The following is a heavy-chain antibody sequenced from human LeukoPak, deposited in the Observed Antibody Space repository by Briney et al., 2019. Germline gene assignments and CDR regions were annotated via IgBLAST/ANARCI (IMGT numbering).Heavy chain of an antibody. J-gene: IGHJ4*02. CDR1: GYSFTSYG. CDR3: ARDITPYYFDY. CDR2: ISAYNGNT. V-gene: IGHV1-18*01. Sequence: ASVMVSCKASGYSFTSYGICWVRQAPGQWLEWMGWISAYNGNTNYAQKLQGRVTMTTDTSTSTAYMELRSLRSVDTAVYYCARDITPYYFDYWGQGTLVTVSS.